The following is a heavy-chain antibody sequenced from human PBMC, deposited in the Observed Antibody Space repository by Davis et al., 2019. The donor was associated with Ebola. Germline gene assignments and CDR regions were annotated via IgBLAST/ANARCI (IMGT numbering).Heavy chain of an antibody. CDR3: ARGPTYCTGGTCYRKSWLDP. CDR1: GFTFSSYW. Sequence: GGSLRLSCAASGFTFSSYWMSWVRQAPGKGLEWVAVISYDGDNNYHADSVQGRFTISRDNSKNTLYLQMNSLRSEDTAVYYCARGPTYCTGGTCYRKSWLDPWGQGTLVTVSS. J-gene: IGHJ5*02. CDR2: ISYDGDNN. D-gene: IGHD2-15*01. V-gene: IGHV3-30*03.